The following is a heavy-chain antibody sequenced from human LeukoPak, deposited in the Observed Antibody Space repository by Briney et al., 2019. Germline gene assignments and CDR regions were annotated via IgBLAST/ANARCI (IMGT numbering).Heavy chain of an antibody. D-gene: IGHD1-1*01. CDR2: IYYSGST. V-gene: IGHV4-31*03. CDR1: GGSISSGGYY. CDR3: ARGVPPSPTYNWFDP. Sequence: SQTLSLTCTVSGGSISSGGYYWSWIRQHPGKGLEWIGYIYYSGSTYCNPSLKSRVTISVDTSKNQFSLKLSSVTAADTAVYYCARGVPPSPTYNWFDPWGQGTLVTVSS. J-gene: IGHJ5*02.